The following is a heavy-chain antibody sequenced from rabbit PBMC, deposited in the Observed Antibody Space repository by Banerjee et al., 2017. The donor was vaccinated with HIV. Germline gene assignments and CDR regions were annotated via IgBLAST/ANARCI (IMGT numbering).Heavy chain of an antibody. CDR1: GFDFSSNA. V-gene: IGHV1S47*01. CDR3: ARGRYNNGWGDSYFNL. CDR2: IYNGDGST. D-gene: IGHD4-1*01. Sequence: QEQLVESGGGLVQPEGSLTLTCNSSGFDFSSNAMCWVRQAPGKGPEWIACIYNGDGSTYYASWVNGRFSISRSTSLNTVTLQMTSLTAADTATYFCARGRYNNGWGDSYFNLWGPCTLVTVS. J-gene: IGHJ4*01.